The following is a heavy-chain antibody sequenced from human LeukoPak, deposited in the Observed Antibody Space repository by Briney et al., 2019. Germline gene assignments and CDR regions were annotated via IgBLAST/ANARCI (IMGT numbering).Heavy chain of an antibody. CDR1: GYTITSYD. CDR2: MNPNSGNT. D-gene: IGHD5-18*01. V-gene: IGHV1-8*03. CDR3: ARVVFVRTTAMAHYNWFDP. J-gene: IGHJ5*02. Sequence: GASVKVSCKASGYTITSYDINWVRQATGQGLEWMGWMNPNSGNTGYAQKFQGRVTITRNTSISTAYMELSSLRSEDTAVYYCARVVFVRTTAMAHYNWFDPWGQGTLVTVSS.